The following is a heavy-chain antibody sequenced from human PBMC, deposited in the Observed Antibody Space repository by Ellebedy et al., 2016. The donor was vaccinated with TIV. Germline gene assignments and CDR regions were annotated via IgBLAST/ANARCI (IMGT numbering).Heavy chain of an antibody. J-gene: IGHJ4*02. V-gene: IGHV3-23*01. Sequence: GESLKISCAASGFTFSCCAMSWVRQAQGKGLEWVSVISNSGDTTYADSVKGRFTISRDNSKNKLYLQMNSLRAEDTAVYYCAKLGGIYTWYAEYWGQGTLVTVSS. D-gene: IGHD6-13*01. CDR1: GFTFSCCA. CDR2: ISNSGDTT. CDR3: AKLGGIYTWYAEY.